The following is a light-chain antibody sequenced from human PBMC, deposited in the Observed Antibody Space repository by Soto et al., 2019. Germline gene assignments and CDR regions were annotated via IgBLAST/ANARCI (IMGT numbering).Light chain of an antibody. CDR2: DAS. Sequence: DIQMTQSPSTLSASVGDRVTITCRASQSISSWLAWYQQKPGKAPKLLIYDASSLESGVPSRFSGSGSGTEFTIAISSLQPDDFATYYCQQYNSYSGETFGQGTKVEIK. V-gene: IGKV1-5*01. CDR1: QSISSW. CDR3: QQYNSYSGET. J-gene: IGKJ1*01.